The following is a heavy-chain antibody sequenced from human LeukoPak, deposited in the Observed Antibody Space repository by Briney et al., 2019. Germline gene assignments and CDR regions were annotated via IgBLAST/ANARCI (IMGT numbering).Heavy chain of an antibody. J-gene: IGHJ4*02. D-gene: IGHD3-3*01. CDR2: IDPRSGGT. Sequence: ASXKVSCKASGYTFIGYYIHWVRQAPGQGVEWMGWIDPRSGGTNYAQKFKGRLTITKETSISTVYMELSSLRSDDTAVYYCARDSPPGGLRFLEWFPHVSFYEYWGQGILVTVSS. V-gene: IGHV1-2*02. CDR3: ARDSPPGGLRFLEWFPHVSFYEY. CDR1: GYTFIGYY.